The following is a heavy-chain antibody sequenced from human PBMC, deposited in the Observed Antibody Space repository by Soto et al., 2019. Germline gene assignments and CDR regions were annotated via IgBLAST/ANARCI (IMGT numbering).Heavy chain of an antibody. D-gene: IGHD2-2*02. Sequence: QVQLVESGGGVVQPGRSLRLSCAASGFTFSSYGMHWVRQAPGKGLEWVAVISYDGSSKYYADSVKGRFTISRDNSKNTLYLQMNSLRAEDTAVYYCAKDRSIPSWGDYYYGMDVWGQGTTVTVSS. J-gene: IGHJ6*02. V-gene: IGHV3-30*18. CDR3: AKDRSIPSWGDYYYGMDV. CDR1: GFTFSSYG. CDR2: ISYDGSSK.